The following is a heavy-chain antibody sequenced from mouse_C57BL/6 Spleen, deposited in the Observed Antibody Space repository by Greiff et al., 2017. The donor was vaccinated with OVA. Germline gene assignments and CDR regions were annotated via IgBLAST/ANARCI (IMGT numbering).Heavy chain of an antibody. CDR3: AREDYDYPYYAMDY. V-gene: IGHV1-55*01. CDR1: GYTFTSYW. J-gene: IGHJ4*01. D-gene: IGHD2-4*01. CDR2: IYPGSGST. Sequence: QVQLQQPGAELVKPGASVKMSCKASGYTFTSYWITWVKQRPGQGLEWIGDIYPGSGSTNYNEKFKSKATLTVDTSSSTAYMQLSSLTSEDSAVYYSAREDYDYPYYAMDYWGQGTSVTVSS.